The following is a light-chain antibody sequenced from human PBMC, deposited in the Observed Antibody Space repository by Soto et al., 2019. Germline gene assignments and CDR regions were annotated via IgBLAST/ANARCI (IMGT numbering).Light chain of an antibody. J-gene: IGLJ1*01. CDR2: EVS. Sequence: QSALTQPPSASGSPGQSVTISCTGTSGDVGGYNYVSWYQQHPGKAPQLMIYEVSNRPSGVSNRFSGSKSDNTASLTISGLQAEDEADYYCSSYTSFSTYVFGTGTKLTVL. CDR1: SGDVGGYNY. V-gene: IGLV2-14*01. CDR3: SSYTSFSTYV.